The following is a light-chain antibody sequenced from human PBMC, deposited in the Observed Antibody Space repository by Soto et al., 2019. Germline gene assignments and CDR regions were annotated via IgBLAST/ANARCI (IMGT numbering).Light chain of an antibody. CDR3: QLYGSSPPIT. Sequence: EIVLTQSPGTLSLSPGERATLSCRASQSVSSSYLAWYQQKPGQAPRLLIYGASSRATGIPDRFSGSGSGTVFTLTISRRGTEDCVVYYCQLYGSSPPITFGKGTRLEIK. J-gene: IGKJ5*01. CDR2: GAS. V-gene: IGKV3-20*01. CDR1: QSVSSSY.